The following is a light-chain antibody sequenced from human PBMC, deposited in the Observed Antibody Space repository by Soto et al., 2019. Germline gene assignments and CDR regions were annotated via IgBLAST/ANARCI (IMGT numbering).Light chain of an antibody. Sequence: QSVLTQPPSVSGAPGQTITMSCTGSGSNVGASYDVHWYQVLPGAGPRLLIYKNNNRPSGVPDRFSGSKSGTSASLAITGLRAEDEADYSCQSYDNILSGPLFGGGTKLTVL. CDR2: KNN. CDR1: GSNVGASYD. V-gene: IGLV1-40*01. CDR3: QSYDNILSGPL. J-gene: IGLJ3*02.